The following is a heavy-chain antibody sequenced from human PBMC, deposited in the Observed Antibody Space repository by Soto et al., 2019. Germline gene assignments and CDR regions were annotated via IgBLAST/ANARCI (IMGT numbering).Heavy chain of an antibody. CDR1: GGSISSSSYY. CDR3: AGRQYKIGFDP. D-gene: IGHD1-20*01. V-gene: IGHV4-39*01. CDR2: IYYSGST. J-gene: IGHJ5*02. Sequence: PSETLSLTCTVSGGSISSSSYYWGWIRQPPGKGLEWIGSIYYSGSTYYNPSLKSRVTISVDTSKNQFSLKLSSVTAADTAVYYCAGRQYKIGFDPWGQGTLVTVSS.